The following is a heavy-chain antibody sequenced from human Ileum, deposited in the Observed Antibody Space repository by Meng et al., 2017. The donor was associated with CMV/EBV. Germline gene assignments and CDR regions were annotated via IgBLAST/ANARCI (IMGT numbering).Heavy chain of an antibody. J-gene: IGHJ3*02. CDR3: VRYRRDGNKYTLDI. CDR2: VYSSGST. D-gene: IGHD5-24*01. V-gene: IGHV4-59*01. Sequence: SETLSLTCTVSGGSIINSCWCWIRQTPGRGLGWLGYVYSSGSTNYNPSLSSRVTMSVDTSKNAFSLKLSSVTAADTAVYYCVRYRRDGNKYTLDIWGQGTMVTVSS. CDR1: GGSIINSC.